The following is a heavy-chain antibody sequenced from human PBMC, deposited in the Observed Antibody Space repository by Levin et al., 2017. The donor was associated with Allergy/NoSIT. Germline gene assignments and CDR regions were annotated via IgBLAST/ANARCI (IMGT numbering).Heavy chain of an antibody. CDR3: ARVAGYSYGYYFDY. CDR2: IYLSGST. Sequence: SCAVSGGSISSGGYSWSWIRQPPGKGLEWIGNIYLSGSTNDNPSLKSRVPMSVDRSKNQFSLKLSYVTAADTAVYYCARVAGYSYGYYFDYWGPGTLVTVSS. D-gene: IGHD5-18*01. V-gene: IGHV4-30-2*01. J-gene: IGHJ4*02. CDR1: GGSISSGGYS.